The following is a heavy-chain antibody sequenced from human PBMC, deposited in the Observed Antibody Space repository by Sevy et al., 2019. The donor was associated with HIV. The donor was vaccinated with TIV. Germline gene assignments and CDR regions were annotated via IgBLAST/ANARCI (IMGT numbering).Heavy chain of an antibody. J-gene: IGHJ4*02. CDR2: INPNSGGT. Sequence: ASVKVSCKASGYTFTGYYMHWVRQAPGQGLEWMGWINPNSGGTNYAQKFQGRVTMTRDTSISTAYMELSRLRSDDTAVYYCARVAQWDSSSWPKTFDYWGQGTLVTVSS. CDR3: ARVAQWDSSSWPKTFDY. CDR1: GYTFTGYY. V-gene: IGHV1-2*02. D-gene: IGHD6-13*01.